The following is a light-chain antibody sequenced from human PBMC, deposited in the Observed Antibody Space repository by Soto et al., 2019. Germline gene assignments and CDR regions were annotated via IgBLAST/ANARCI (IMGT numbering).Light chain of an antibody. CDR2: DES. J-gene: IGKJ5*01. CDR3: PQRSNFIT. V-gene: IGKV3-11*01. CDR1: QSVSSY. Sequence: ELVFTQPPATMSSFPGDRVTRSGRASQSVSSYLAWYQQQPGQAPRLLIYDESNRATGIPASFSGSGSATDFPLTISSLESEDFAVYYCPQRSNFITVGPVTRLDI.